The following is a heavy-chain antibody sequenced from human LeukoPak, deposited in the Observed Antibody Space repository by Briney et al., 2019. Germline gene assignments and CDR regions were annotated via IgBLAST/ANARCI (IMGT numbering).Heavy chain of an antibody. J-gene: IGHJ5*02. CDR2: ITGTVGSP. Sequence: GGSLRLSCAASGFTFSYYAMSWVRPAPGAGLEWVSGITGTVGSPYYAASVKRRFTISRDNSKSTLYLQMNSLRAEDTALYYCAKAFNYGSGYNYKTFDPWGQGTLASVSS. CDR1: GFTFSYYA. V-gene: IGHV3-23*01. CDR3: AKAFNYGSGYNYKTFDP. D-gene: IGHD3-10*01.